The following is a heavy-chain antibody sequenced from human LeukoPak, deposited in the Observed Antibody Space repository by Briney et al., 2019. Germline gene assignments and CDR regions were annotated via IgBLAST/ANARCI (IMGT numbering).Heavy chain of an antibody. V-gene: IGHV1-2*02. CDR1: GYTFTDYF. D-gene: IGHD4-11*01. CDR2: INPKSGGT. Sequence: ASVKVSCKASGYTFTDYFMNWVRQAPGPGLEWMGWINPKSGGTVYAQKFQGRVTMTRDTSISTAYMELSRLRSDDTAVYYCARGAFNYDWFDPWGQGTLVTVSS. CDR3: ARGAFNYDWFDP. J-gene: IGHJ5*02.